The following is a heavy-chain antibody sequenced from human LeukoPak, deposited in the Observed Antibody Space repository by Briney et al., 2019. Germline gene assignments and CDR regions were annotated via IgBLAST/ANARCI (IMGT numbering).Heavy chain of an antibody. CDR3: ASGRDGYNHRDY. D-gene: IGHD5-24*01. CDR2: IIPIFGTA. J-gene: IGHJ4*02. V-gene: IGHV1-69*13. Sequence: SVKVSCKASGGTFSSYAISWVRQAPGQGLEWMGGIIPIFGTANYAQKFQGRVTITAGESTSTAYMELSSLRSEDTAVYYCASGRDGYNHRDYWGQGTLVTVSS. CDR1: GGTFSSYA.